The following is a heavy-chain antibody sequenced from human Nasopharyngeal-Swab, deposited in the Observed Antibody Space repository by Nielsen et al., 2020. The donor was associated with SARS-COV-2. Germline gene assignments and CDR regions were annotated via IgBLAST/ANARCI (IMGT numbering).Heavy chain of an antibody. CDR2: IHYNGKT. CDR1: GGSVDSGGQY. V-gene: IGHV4-31*03. J-gene: IGHJ2*01. D-gene: IGHD3-3*01. CDR3: ARREAGVTGGPFDI. Sequence: LRLSCTVSGGSVDSGGQYWSWIRQHPGKGLECIGYIHYNGKTYYTPSLKSRVNISMDKYKNEFSLKLDHVTAADTAVYYCARREAGVTGGPFDIWGRGTLVTVPS.